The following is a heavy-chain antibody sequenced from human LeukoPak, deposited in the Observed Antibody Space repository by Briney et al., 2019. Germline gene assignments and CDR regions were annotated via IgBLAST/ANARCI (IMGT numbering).Heavy chain of an antibody. CDR3: ARANMVRGVIPFDY. Sequence: SETLSLTCTVSGGSISSSSYYWGWIRQPPGKGLEWIGSIYYSGSTYYNPSLKSRVTISVDTSKNQFSLKLSSVTAADTAVYYCARANMVRGVIPFDYWGQGTLVTVSS. CDR1: GGSISSSSYY. D-gene: IGHD3-10*01. CDR2: IYYSGST. V-gene: IGHV4-39*07. J-gene: IGHJ4*02.